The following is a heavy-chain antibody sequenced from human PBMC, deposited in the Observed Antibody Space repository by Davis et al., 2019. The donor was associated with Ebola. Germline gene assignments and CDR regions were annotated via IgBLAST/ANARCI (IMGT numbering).Heavy chain of an antibody. CDR3: VRPKYTSDLDSMRYYGMDA. J-gene: IGHJ6*02. V-gene: IGHV3-30-3*01. CDR2: MSYDGNYE. D-gene: IGHD6-25*01. Sequence: GGSLRLSCAASGFAFTNYALHWVRQAPGKGLEWVALMSYDGNYEFYADAVRGRFTISRDISKRTLYLQMDSLRAEDTAVYYCVRPKYTSDLDSMRYYGMDAWGQGTTVIVSS. CDR1: GFAFTNYA.